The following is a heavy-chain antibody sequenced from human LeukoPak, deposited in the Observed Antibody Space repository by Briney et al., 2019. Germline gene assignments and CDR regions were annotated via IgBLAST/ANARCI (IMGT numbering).Heavy chain of an antibody. V-gene: IGHV4-39*07. J-gene: IGHJ5*02. CDR2: IYYSGTT. CDR3: ARVYSSSHNWFDT. D-gene: IGHD6-13*01. CDR1: GGSISTTSYF. Sequence: AETLSLTCTVSGGSISTTSYFWAWIRQPPGEGLEWIGSIYYSGTTYYNSSLKSRVSISVETSKNHFSLKMSSLTAADTAVYYCARVYSSSHNWFDTWGQGTHVTVSS.